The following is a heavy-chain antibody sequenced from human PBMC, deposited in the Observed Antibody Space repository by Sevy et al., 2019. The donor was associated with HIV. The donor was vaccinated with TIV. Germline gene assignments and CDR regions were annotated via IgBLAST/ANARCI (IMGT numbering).Heavy chain of an antibody. V-gene: IGHV3-30*18. J-gene: IGHJ6*02. CDR3: ANAYSGSYSHSYLYALDV. CDR1: GFSFSYYG. Sequence: GGSLRLSCIGSGFSFSYYGIHWVRHSPGKGLDWVALTSHDGINEYYADSVKGRFTISRDNSKNTVYLEMNSLRNEDTAIYFCANAYSGSYSHSYLYALDVWGQGTTVTVSS. CDR2: TSHDGINE. D-gene: IGHD1-26*01.